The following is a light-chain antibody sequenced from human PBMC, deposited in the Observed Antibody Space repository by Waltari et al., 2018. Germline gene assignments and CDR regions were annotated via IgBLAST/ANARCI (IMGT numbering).Light chain of an antibody. CDR1: QDIRNY. Sequence: DIQMTQSPSSMSASVGDRVSITCQASQDIRNYLSWYQQKPGKAPKLLIYDAFNLQTGVPSRFSGSAFGTDFTFTISSLQPEDIATYYCQQYKDLPRTFGQGTKVEVK. J-gene: IGKJ1*01. CDR3: QQYKDLPRT. CDR2: DAF. V-gene: IGKV1-33*01.